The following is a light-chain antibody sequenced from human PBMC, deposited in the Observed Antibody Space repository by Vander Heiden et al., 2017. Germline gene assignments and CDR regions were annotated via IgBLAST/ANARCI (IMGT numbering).Light chain of an antibody. Sequence: SYELTQPPSVSVSPGQTARITCSGDKLGDKYACWYQQKPAQSPVLVIYQDSKRPSGIPERFSGSNAGNTATLTISGTQAMEEADYYCQAWDSSTGGVFGGGTKLTVL. J-gene: IGLJ3*02. V-gene: IGLV3-1*01. CDR3: QAWDSSTGGV. CDR1: KLGDKY. CDR2: QDS.